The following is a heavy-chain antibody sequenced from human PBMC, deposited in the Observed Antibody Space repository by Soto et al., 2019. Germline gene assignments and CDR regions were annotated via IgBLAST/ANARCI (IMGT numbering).Heavy chain of an antibody. CDR2: IKQDGSEK. CDR3: ARARNPRLDY. Sequence: GGSMRVSCAAAGFTFSSYLMSWVRQATGKGLEWVANIKQDGSEKYYVDSVKGRFTISRDNAKNSLYLQMNSLRAEDTAVYYCARARNPRLDYWGQGTLVTVSS. J-gene: IGHJ4*02. V-gene: IGHV3-7*01. CDR1: GFTFSSYL.